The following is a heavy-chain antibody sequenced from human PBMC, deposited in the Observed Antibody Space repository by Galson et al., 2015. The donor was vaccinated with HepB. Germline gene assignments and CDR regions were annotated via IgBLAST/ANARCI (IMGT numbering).Heavy chain of an antibody. V-gene: IGHV3-33*01. CDR1: GFTFSSYG. Sequence: SLRLSCAASGFTFSSYGMHWVRQAPGKGLEWVAVIWYDGSNKYYADSVKGRFTISRDNSKNTLYLQMNSLRAEDTAVYYCARDTYDFLDYYYGMDVWGQGTTVTVSS. D-gene: IGHD3-3*01. J-gene: IGHJ6*02. CDR2: IWYDGSNK. CDR3: ARDTYDFLDYYYGMDV.